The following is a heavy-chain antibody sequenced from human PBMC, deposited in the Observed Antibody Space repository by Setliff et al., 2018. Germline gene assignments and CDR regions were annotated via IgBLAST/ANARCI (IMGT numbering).Heavy chain of an antibody. Sequence: GGSLRLSCVASGFTFSSYWMSWVRQAPGKGLEWVSAISGSGGSTYYADSVKGRFTISRDNSKNTLYLQMNNLRAEDTAVYYCARGGYSYGYWGQGTLVTVSS. CDR2: ISGSGGST. CDR1: GFTFSSYW. CDR3: ARGGYSYGY. D-gene: IGHD5-18*01. J-gene: IGHJ4*02. V-gene: IGHV3-23*01.